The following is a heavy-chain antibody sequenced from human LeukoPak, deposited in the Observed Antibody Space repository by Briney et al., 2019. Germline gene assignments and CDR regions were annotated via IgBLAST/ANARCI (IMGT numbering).Heavy chain of an antibody. CDR2: VQYTGGT. D-gene: IGHD3-3*01. Sequence: PSETLSLTCSVSGVSISSYSWSWLRQAPGKGLEWIASVQYTGGTTYNPSLRSRLTISADTSKSQFSLQLSSVTTADTAVYYCARVERNWSGYYAKVYYFDYWGQGTLVTVSS. V-gene: IGHV4-59*01. CDR3: ARVERNWSGYYAKVYYFDY. CDR1: GVSISSYS. J-gene: IGHJ4*02.